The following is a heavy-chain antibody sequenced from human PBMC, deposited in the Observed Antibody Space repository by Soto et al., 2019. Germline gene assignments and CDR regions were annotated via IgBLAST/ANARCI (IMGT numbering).Heavy chain of an antibody. CDR1: GFTVSNDY. V-gene: IGHV3-66*01. D-gene: IGHD6-13*01. Sequence: EVQLVESGGDLVQPGGSLRLSCAASGFTVSNDYISWVRQAPGKGLEWVSLMYSSGTTYYADSVKGRFTISRDSSKNTVFLQMKSLKAEDTAVYFCTAGRSPGNSWGQGKLVTVS. J-gene: IGHJ4*02. CDR2: MYSSGTT. CDR3: TAGRSPGNS.